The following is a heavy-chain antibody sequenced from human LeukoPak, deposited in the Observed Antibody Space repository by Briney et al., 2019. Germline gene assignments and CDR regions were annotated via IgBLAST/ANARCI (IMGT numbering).Heavy chain of an antibody. CDR3: ARFKKAAAGESYDY. J-gene: IGHJ4*02. CDR2: ISAYNGNT. CDR1: GYTFTGYY. V-gene: IGHV1-18*04. D-gene: IGHD6-13*01. Sequence: ASVKVSCKASGYTFTGYYMHWVRQAPGQGLEWMGWISAYNGNTNYAQKLQGRVTMTTDTSTSTAYMELRSLRSDDTAVYYCARFKKAAAGESYDYWGQGTLVTVSS.